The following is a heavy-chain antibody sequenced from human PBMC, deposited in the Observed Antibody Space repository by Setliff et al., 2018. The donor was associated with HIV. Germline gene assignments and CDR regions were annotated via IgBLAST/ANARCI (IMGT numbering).Heavy chain of an antibody. V-gene: IGHV3-30*02. J-gene: IGHJ5*02. Sequence: GSLRLSCAASGFPFSSYGMHWVRQAPGKGLEWVAFIRYEVSNKYYADSVKGRVTISRDNSKNTLYLQMNSLRAEDTAVYYCAKQTVSSSCSNWFDPWGQGTLVTVFS. D-gene: IGHD6-13*01. CDR1: GFPFSSYG. CDR2: IRYEVSNK. CDR3: AKQTVSSSCSNWFDP.